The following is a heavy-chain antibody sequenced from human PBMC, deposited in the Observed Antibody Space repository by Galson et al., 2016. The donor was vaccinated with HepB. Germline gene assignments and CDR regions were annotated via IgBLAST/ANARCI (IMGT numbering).Heavy chain of an antibody. V-gene: IGHV1-2*02. D-gene: IGHD3-22*01. Sequence: SVKVSCKASGYTFTGYYMHWVRQAPGQGLEWMGWINPNSGGTSYAQKFQGRVTMTRDTSISTAYMELTRLRSDDTAFYYCARDISGLNGMDVWGQGTTVTVSS. CDR2: INPNSGGT. CDR3: ARDISGLNGMDV. J-gene: IGHJ6*02. CDR1: GYTFTGYY.